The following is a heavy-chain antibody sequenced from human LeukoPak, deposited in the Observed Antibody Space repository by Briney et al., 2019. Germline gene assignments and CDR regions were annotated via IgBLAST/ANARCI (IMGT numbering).Heavy chain of an antibody. V-gene: IGHV4-38-2*01. Sequence: SETLSLTCAVSGYSLGKNYYWGWIRQSPGKGLEWIGRIYGRASTSYNPSLMNRVTMSVDTSKNHFSLQLTSVSAADTAVYYCARYDSRGSASTKFDYWGPGIQVTVSS. J-gene: IGHJ4*02. CDR3: ARYDSRGSASTKFDY. D-gene: IGHD3-3*01. CDR2: IYGRAST. CDR1: GYSLGKNYY.